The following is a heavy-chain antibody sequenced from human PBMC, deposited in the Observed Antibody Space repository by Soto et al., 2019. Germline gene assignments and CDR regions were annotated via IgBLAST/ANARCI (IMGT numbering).Heavy chain of an antibody. D-gene: IGHD4-17*01. V-gene: IGHV4-39*01. CDR1: GGSISSSSYY. J-gene: IGHJ4*02. CDR3: AKGPHHLYGDYLFDY. Sequence: ETLSLTCTVSGGSISSSSYYWGWIRQPPGKGLEWIGSIYYSGSTYYNPSLKSRVTISVDTSKNQFSLKLSSVTAADTAVYYCAKGPHHLYGDYLFDYWGQGTLVTVSS. CDR2: IYYSGST.